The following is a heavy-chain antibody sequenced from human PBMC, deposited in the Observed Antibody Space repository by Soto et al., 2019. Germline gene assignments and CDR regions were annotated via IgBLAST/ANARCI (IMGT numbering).Heavy chain of an antibody. CDR2: VSPSGENT. CDR1: GFTFNSYG. D-gene: IGHD1-20*01. Sequence: GSLRLSCAASGFTFNSYGMSWVRQAPGKGLEWVAVVSPSGENTNYADSVKGRFTISRDNSNNTVNLQMNSLRAEDTAVYYCAKVPNWNPLYYGMDVWGQGTTVTV. J-gene: IGHJ6*02. CDR3: AKVPNWNPLYYGMDV. V-gene: IGHV3-23*01.